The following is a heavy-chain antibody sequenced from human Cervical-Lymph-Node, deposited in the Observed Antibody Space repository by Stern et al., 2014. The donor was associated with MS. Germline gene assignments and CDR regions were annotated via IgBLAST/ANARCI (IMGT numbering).Heavy chain of an antibody. J-gene: IGHJ4*02. V-gene: IGHV4-59*08. D-gene: IGHD6-13*01. Sequence: QLQLQESGPGLVKPSETLSLTCSVSGGSILTSYWSWIRQPPGKGLEWIGYIYYGGSTHYNPSLKSRLTISLDTSKEQFSPKLSSVTAADTAVYYCARLAAAGPLDYWGQGTLVTVSS. CDR3: ARLAAAGPLDY. CDR2: IYYGGST. CDR1: GGSILTSY.